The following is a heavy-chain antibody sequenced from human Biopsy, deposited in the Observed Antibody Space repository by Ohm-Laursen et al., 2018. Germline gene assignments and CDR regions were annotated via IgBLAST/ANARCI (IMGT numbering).Heavy chain of an antibody. J-gene: IGHJ1*01. CDR2: INPHSGTT. D-gene: IGHD2-15*01. V-gene: IGHV1-2*02. Sequence: GPSVKVSCKASGYTFTGQYLHWVRQVPGHGLEWMGWINPHSGTTKFAQDFQGRVTMNRDTSITTAYMELRRLRSDDTAVYYCAKGQDLRGGAEYFQHWGQGALVTVSS. CDR3: AKGQDLRGGAEYFQH. CDR1: GYTFTGQY.